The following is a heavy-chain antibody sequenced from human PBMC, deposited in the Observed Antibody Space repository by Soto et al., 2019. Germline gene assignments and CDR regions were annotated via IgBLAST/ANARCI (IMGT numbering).Heavy chain of an antibody. CDR1: GGSISSGGYY. D-gene: IGHD1-20*01. V-gene: IGHV4-31*03. CDR3: FGKGISPDFDY. J-gene: IGHJ4*02. Sequence: SETLSLTCTVSGGSISSGGYYWSWIRQHPGKGLEWIGYIYYSGSTYYNPSLKSRVTISVDTSKNQFSLKLSSVTAADTAAYYCFGKGISPDFDYWGQGTLVTVSS. CDR2: IYYSGST.